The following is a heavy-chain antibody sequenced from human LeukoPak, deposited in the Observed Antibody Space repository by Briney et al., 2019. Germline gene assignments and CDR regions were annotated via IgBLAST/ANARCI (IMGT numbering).Heavy chain of an antibody. V-gene: IGHV3-23*01. J-gene: IGHJ4*02. CDR2: ISGGGGNT. CDR3: TRSLYSGTNSDY. D-gene: IGHD1-26*01. Sequence: GGSLRLSCAASGFTFSRYAMAWVRQAPGKGLEWVSGISGGGGNTYYADSVKGRFTISRDNSKNTLYLQMNSLRVEDTAVYYCTRSLYSGTNSDYWGQGTLVTVSS. CDR1: GFTFSRYA.